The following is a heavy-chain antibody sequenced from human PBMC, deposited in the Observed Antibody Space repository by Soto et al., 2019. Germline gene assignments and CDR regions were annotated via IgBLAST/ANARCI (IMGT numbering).Heavy chain of an antibody. D-gene: IGHD2-15*01. CDR3: ARGIHCSGGSCYGMIDY. CDR1: GFTFSSYG. CDR2: ISSSGSTI. J-gene: IGHJ4*02. V-gene: IGHV3-48*01. Sequence: GGSLRLSCAASGFTFSSYGMNWVRQAPGKGLEWFSYISSSGSTIYYADSVKGRFTISRDNAKNSLYLTMNSLRAEDTAVYYCARGIHCSGGSCYGMIDYWGQGTLVTVSS.